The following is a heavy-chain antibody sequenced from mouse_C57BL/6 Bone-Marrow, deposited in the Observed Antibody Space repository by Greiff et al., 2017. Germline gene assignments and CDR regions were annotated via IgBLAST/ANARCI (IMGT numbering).Heavy chain of an antibody. CDR3: ARAYPYGNYEGFDY. V-gene: IGHV3-6*01. Sequence: VQLQQSGPGLVKPSQSLSLTCSVTGYSITSGYYWNWIRQFPGNKLEWMGYISYDGSNNYNPSLKNRISITRDTSKNQFCLKLNSVTTEDTATYYCARAYPYGNYEGFDYWGQGTTLTVSS. J-gene: IGHJ2*01. CDR1: GYSITSGYY. CDR2: ISYDGSN. D-gene: IGHD2-1*01.